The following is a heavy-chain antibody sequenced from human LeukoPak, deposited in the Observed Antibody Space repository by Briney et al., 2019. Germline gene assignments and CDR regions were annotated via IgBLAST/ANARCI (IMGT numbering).Heavy chain of an antibody. V-gene: IGHV1-24*01. CDR2: FDPEDGET. Sequence: ASVKVSCKVSGYTLTELSMHWVRRAPGKGLEWMGGFDPEDGETIYAQKFQGRVTMTEDTSTDTAYMELSSLRSEDTAVYYCARDLWDIVLMPSTGAFDIWGQGTMVTVSS. CDR3: ARDLWDIVLMPSTGAFDI. J-gene: IGHJ3*02. CDR1: GYTLTELS. D-gene: IGHD2-8*01.